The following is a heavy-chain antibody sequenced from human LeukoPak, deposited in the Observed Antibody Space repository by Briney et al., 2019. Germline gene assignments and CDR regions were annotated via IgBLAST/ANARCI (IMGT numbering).Heavy chain of an antibody. Sequence: SETLSLTCTVSGGSISSYYWSWIRQPPGKGLEWIGYIYYSGSTNYNPSLKSRVTISVDTSKNQFSLKLSSVTAADTAVYYCARSGSYALGDFDYWGQGTLVTVSS. CDR2: IYYSGST. V-gene: IGHV4-59*08. CDR1: GGSISSYY. J-gene: IGHJ4*02. D-gene: IGHD1-26*01. CDR3: ARSGSYALGDFDY.